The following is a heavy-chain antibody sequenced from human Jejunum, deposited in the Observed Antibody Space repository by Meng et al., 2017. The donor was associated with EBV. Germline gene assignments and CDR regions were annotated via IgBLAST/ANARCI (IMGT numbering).Heavy chain of an antibody. Sequence: QVQLQESGPGPVKPAGTLSLTCAVSGDSISSSNWWSWVRQPPGKGLEWIGEIYHSGSTNYNPSLKSRVTISVDKSKNQFSLKLSSVTAADTAVYYCARYGSGYFPALWYWGQGTLVTVSS. D-gene: IGHD3-3*01. J-gene: IGHJ4*02. V-gene: IGHV4-4*02. CDR1: GDSISSSNW. CDR3: ARYGSGYFPALWY. CDR2: IYHSGST.